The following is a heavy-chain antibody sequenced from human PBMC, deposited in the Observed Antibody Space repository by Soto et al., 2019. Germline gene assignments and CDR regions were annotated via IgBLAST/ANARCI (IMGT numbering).Heavy chain of an antibody. CDR3: AFARVGIVEAGSDY. D-gene: IGHD6-19*01. CDR1: GFTFSSYT. Sequence: EVQLLESGGGLVQPGGSPRLSCAASGFTFSSYTMNWVRQAPGKGLEWVSAITGSGQSTYYAESVKGRYTVSRDNSESTLYLQMNSLRAEDTAIYYCAFARVGIVEAGSDYWGQGTLVTVSS. CDR2: ITGSGQST. V-gene: IGHV3-23*01. J-gene: IGHJ4*02.